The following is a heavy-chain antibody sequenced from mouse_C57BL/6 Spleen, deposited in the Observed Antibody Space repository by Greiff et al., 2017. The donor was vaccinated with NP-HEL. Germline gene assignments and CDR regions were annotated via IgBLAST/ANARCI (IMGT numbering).Heavy chain of an antibody. J-gene: IGHJ1*03. V-gene: IGHV1-42*01. D-gene: IGHD2-12*01. CDR1: GYSFTGYY. CDR2: INPSTGGT. CDR3: AREIYSNDVRYFDV. Sequence: VQLQESGPELVKPGASVKISCKASGYSFTGYYMNWVKQSPGKSLEWIGEINPSTGGTTYNQKFKAKATLTVDKSSRTAYMELTSLTSEESAVDYCAREIYSNDVRYFDVWGTGTTLTVSS.